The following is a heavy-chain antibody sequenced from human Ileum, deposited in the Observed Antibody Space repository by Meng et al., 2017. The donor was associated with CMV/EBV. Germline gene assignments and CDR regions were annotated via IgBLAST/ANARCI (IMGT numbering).Heavy chain of an antibody. V-gene: IGHV3-30*02. D-gene: IGHD2-2*01. Sequence: TFSSSGMHWVRQAPGKGLEWVAFIRYDGSNKYYADPVKGRFTISRDNSRNTLYLQMNSLRAEDTAVYYCAKEGRYCSSSSCYHWFDPWGQGTLVTVSS. J-gene: IGHJ5*02. CDR1: TFSSSG. CDR3: AKEGRYCSSSSCYHWFDP. CDR2: IRYDGSNK.